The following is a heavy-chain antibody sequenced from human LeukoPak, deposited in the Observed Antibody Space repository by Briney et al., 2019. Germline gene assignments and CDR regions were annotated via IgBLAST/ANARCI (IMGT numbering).Heavy chain of an antibody. D-gene: IGHD3-3*02. J-gene: IGHJ4*02. CDR2: KKQGGSEN. Sequence: PGGSLRLSCAASGFMFSSYWMTWVRQTPGKGLEWVANKKQGGSENSYVDSVKGRFTISRDNAKNSLYLQINSLRAEDTAVYYCARAVISIFDNWGQGTLVTVSS. CDR1: GFMFSSYW. CDR3: ARAVISIFDN. V-gene: IGHV3-7*01.